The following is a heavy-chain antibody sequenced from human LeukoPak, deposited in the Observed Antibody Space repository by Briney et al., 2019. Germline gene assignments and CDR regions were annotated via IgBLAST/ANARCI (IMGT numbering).Heavy chain of an antibody. CDR1: GFTFSSYA. CDR3: AKVGAAGIAVVLVDY. CDR2: ISDSGDIT. V-gene: IGHV3-23*01. J-gene: IGHJ4*02. D-gene: IGHD6-19*01. Sequence: GGSLRLSCAGSGFTFSSYAMSWVGQAPGKGLEWVSIISDSGDITYYADSVKGRFTISRDNSKNTLYLQMNSLRAEDTAVYHCAKVGAAGIAVVLVDYWGQGTLVTVSS.